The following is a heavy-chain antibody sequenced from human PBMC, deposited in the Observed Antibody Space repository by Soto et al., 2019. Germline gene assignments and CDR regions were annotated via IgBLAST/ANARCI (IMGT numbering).Heavy chain of an antibody. Sequence: SETLSLTCTVSGGSISSGGYYWSWIRQHPGKGLEWIGYIYYSGSTYYNPSLKSRVTISVDTSKNQFSLKLSSVTAADTAVYYCARVANDDILTGYYRYYYYYYVEVWGKGTTVTVSS. J-gene: IGHJ6*03. V-gene: IGHV4-31*03. D-gene: IGHD3-9*01. CDR2: IYYSGST. CDR1: GGSISSGGYY. CDR3: ARVANDDILTGYYRYYYYYYVEV.